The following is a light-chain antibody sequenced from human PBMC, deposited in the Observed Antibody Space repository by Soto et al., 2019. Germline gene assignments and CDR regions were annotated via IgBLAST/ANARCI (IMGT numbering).Light chain of an antibody. CDR3: QQYGSSPRDT. V-gene: IGKV3-20*01. J-gene: IGKJ3*01. Sequence: EIVLTQSPGTLSLSPGERATLSCRASQSVSSSYLAWYQQKPGQAPRLLIYGASSRATGIPDRFSGSGSGTXFTLTISRLEPEDFAVYYCQQYGSSPRDTFGPGTKVDIK. CDR1: QSVSSSY. CDR2: GAS.